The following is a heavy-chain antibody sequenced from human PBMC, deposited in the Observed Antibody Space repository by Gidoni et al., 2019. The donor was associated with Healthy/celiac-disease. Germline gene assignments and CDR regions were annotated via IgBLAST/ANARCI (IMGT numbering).Heavy chain of an antibody. CDR2: ISRSSSYI. J-gene: IGHJ4*02. CDR1: GFTFSSYS. V-gene: IGHV3-21*01. Sequence: EVQLVESGGGLVKPGGSLRLSCAASGFTFSSYSMNWVRQAPGKGLEWVSSISRSSSYIYYADSVKGRFIISRDNAKNSLYLQMNSLRAEDTAVYYCAREVDSYGRSYWGQGTLVTVSS. CDR3: AREVDSYGRSY. D-gene: IGHD5-18*01.